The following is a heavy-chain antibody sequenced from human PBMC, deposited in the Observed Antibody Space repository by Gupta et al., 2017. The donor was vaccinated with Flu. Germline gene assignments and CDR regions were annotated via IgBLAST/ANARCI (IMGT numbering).Heavy chain of an antibody. V-gene: IGHV3-21*01. D-gene: IGHD2-2*01. CDR2: ISSSSSYI. Sequence: QAPGKGLEWVSSISSSSSYIYYADSVKGRFTISRDNAKNSLYLQMNSLRAEDTAVYYCARAQQGVVPAAIEGFEYHYGMDVWGQGTTVTVSS. CDR3: ARAQQGVVPAAIEGFEYHYGMDV. J-gene: IGHJ6*02.